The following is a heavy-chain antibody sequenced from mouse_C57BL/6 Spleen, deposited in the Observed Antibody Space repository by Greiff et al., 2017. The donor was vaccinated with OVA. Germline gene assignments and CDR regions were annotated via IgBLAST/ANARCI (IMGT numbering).Heavy chain of an antibody. V-gene: IGHV2-9-1*01. Sequence: QVQLKESGPGLVAPSQCLSITCTVSGFSFTSYAISWVRQPPGKGLEWLGVIWTGGGTNYNSALKSRLSISKDNSKSQVFLKMNSLQTDDAARYYCVRKGDYYGYAMDYWGQGTSVTVSS. CDR1: GFSFTSYA. J-gene: IGHJ4*01. CDR3: VRKGDYYGYAMDY. CDR2: IWTGGGT. D-gene: IGHD2-1*01.